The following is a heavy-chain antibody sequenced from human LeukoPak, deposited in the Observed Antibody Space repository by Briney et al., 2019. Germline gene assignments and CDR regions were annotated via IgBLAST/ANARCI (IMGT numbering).Heavy chain of an antibody. CDR1: GFTFSNAW. CDR2: IKSKTDGGTT. CDR3: TTDIVLMVYAIRCGY. Sequence: GGSLRLSCAASGFTFSNAWMSWVRQAPGKGLEWVGRIKSKTDGGTTDYAAPVKGRFTISRDDSKNTLYPQMNSLKTEDTAVYYCTTDIVLMVYAIRCGYWGQGTLVTVSS. J-gene: IGHJ4*02. D-gene: IGHD2-8*01. V-gene: IGHV3-15*01.